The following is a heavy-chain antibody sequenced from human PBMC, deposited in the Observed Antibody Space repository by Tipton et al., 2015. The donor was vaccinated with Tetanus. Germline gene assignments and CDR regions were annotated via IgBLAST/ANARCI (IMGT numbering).Heavy chain of an antibody. V-gene: IGHV1-46*01. CDR1: GYTFTSYY. CDR3: ARDPRYDSSGYSFDY. J-gene: IGHJ4*02. Sequence: QGQLVQSGAEVKKPGASVKLSCKASGYTFTSYYMHWVRQAPGQGLEWMGIMHPGGGSTTYAQKFQGRVTMTRDTSTSTVYMELSSLRSEDTAVYYCARDPRYDSSGYSFDYWGQGTLVTVSS. D-gene: IGHD3-22*01. CDR2: MHPGGGST.